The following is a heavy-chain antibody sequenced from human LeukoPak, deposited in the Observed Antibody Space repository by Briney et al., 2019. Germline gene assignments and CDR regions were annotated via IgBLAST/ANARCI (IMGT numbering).Heavy chain of an antibody. J-gene: IGHJ4*02. V-gene: IGHV1-2*02. D-gene: IGHD3-10*01. CDR1: GYTFTGYY. Sequence: ASVTVSCKASGYTFTGYYMHWVRQAPGQGLEWMGWINPNSGGTNYAQKFQGRVTMTRDTSISTAYMELSRLRSDDTAVYYCARDGYYYGSGSYYDFDYWGQGTLVTVSS. CDR2: INPNSGGT. CDR3: ARDGYYYGSGSYYDFDY.